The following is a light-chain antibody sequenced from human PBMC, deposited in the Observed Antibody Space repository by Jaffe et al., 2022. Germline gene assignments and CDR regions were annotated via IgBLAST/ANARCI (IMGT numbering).Light chain of an antibody. CDR1: SSNIESNC. CDR3: GAWDSSLSAYV. CDR2: DRN. J-gene: IGLJ1*01. Sequence: QSVLTQPPSVSAAPGQKVTISCSGSSSNIESNCVSWYQQFPGTAPKLLIDDRNKGPSGIPDRFSGSKSGTSATLGITGLQTGDEADYYCGAWDSSLSAYVFGSGTKVTVL. V-gene: IGLV1-51*01.